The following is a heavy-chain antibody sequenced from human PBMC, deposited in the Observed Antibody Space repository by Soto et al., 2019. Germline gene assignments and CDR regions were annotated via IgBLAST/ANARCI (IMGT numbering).Heavy chain of an antibody. D-gene: IGHD3-10*02. CDR1: GDTFSSYA. CDR3: ARDPLSSFAMDV. V-gene: IGHV1-69*13. J-gene: IGHJ6*02. Sequence: ASVKVSCKASGDTFSSYAISWVRQAPGKGLEWMGKIIPTFGRTNYAQKFQGRLTISADDSTSTAYMELSSLLSEDTAVYYCARDPLSSFAMDVWGQGTTVTVSS. CDR2: IIPTFGRT.